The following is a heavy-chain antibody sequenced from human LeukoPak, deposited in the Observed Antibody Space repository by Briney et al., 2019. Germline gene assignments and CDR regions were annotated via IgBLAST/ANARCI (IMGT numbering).Heavy chain of an antibody. CDR2: INSDGSST. V-gene: IGHV3-74*01. Sequence: GSLRLSCAASGFTFSSYWMHWVRQAPGKGLVWVSRINSDGSSTSYADSVKGRFTISRDNAKNTLYLQMNSLRAEDTAVYYCARDEAEGSYYDSSGYYGIDYWGQGTLVTVSS. D-gene: IGHD3-22*01. CDR3: ARDEAEGSYYDSSGYYGIDY. J-gene: IGHJ4*02. CDR1: GFTFSSYW.